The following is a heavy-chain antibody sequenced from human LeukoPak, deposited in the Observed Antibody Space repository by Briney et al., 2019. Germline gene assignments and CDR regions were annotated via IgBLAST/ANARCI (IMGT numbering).Heavy chain of an antibody. J-gene: IGHJ5*02. CDR1: GYTFTGYY. V-gene: IGHV1-2*02. CDR2: INPNSGGT. CDR3: ARLGGIVVVTAMVFDP. Sequence: ASVKVSCKASGYTFTGYYMHWVRQAPGQGLEWMGWINPNSGGTNYAQKFQGRVTMTRDTSISTAYMELSRLRSDDTAVYYCARLGGIVVVTAMVFDPWGQGTLVTVSS. D-gene: IGHD2-21*02.